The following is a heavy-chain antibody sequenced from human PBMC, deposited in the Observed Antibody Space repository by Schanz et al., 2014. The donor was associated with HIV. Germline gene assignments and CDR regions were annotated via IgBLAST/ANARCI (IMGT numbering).Heavy chain of an antibody. J-gene: IGHJ4*02. CDR1: GGSFSAYY. Sequence: QVQLQQWGAGLLKPSETLSLTCVVYGGSFSAYYWSWIRQPPRKGLEWIGKVNHSGNTNYNPSLKSVATRSGDTSKSQFSMKMTSVTAADTAVYYCARSYYYDGSPLPLDSWGQGTLVTVSS. CDR3: ARSYYYDGSPLPLDS. D-gene: IGHD3-22*01. CDR2: VNHSGNT. V-gene: IGHV4-34*01.